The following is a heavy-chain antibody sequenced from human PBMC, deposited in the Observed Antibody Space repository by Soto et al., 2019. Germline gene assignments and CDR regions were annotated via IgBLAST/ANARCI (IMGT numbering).Heavy chain of an antibody. J-gene: IGHJ3*02. Sequence: EVQLVESGGGLVQPGGSLRLSCAASGFTFSNYSMNWVRQAPGKGLEWVSYISSSGSTIYYADSVKGRFTISRDNAKNSLWLQMNSLRDEDTALYYCLVVASIWGQGTTVTVSA. CDR3: LVVASI. CDR2: ISSSGSTI. CDR1: GFTFSNYS. V-gene: IGHV3-48*02. D-gene: IGHD2-2*01.